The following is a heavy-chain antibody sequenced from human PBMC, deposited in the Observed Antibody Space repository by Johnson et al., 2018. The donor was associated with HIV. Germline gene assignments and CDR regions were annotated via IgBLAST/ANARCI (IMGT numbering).Heavy chain of an antibody. Sequence: WMSWVRQAPGKGLDWVANIKQDGGEKYYVDSVKGRFTISRDNAKNSLYLQMNSLRAEDTAVYYCARGPSQLYWPDVAFDIWGQGTTVTVSS. CDR1: W. CDR3: ARGPSQLYWPDVAFDI. CDR2: IKQDGGEK. D-gene: IGHD2-8*02. V-gene: IGHV3-7*05. J-gene: IGHJ3*02.